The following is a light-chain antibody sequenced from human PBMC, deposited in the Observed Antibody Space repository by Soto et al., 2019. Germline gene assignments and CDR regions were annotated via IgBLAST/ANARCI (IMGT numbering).Light chain of an antibody. Sequence: IVLTQSPGTLSLSPGERATLCCRASQSVSSSYLAWYQQKPGRAPRLLIYGASTRATGIPARFSGSGSGTDFTLTISRLEPEDFAVYYCQQCGSSPITFGQGTRLEIK. J-gene: IGKJ5*01. CDR2: GAS. CDR3: QQCGSSPIT. CDR1: QSVSSSY. V-gene: IGKV3-20*01.